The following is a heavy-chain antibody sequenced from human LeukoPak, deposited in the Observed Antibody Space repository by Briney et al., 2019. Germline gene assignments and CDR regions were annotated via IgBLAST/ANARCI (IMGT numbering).Heavy chain of an antibody. D-gene: IGHD6-6*01. CDR2: ISGTGST. J-gene: IGHJ4*02. V-gene: IGHV3-66*01. CDR3: ARDRPDPSSSYYFDY. CDR1: GFTVSSNY. Sequence: RGSLRLSCAASGFTVSSNYMSWVRQAPGKGLEWVSVISGTGSTYYADSVKGRFTISRDNSRNTLYLQMNSLRAEDTAVYYCARDRPDPSSSYYFDYWGQGNLVTVSS.